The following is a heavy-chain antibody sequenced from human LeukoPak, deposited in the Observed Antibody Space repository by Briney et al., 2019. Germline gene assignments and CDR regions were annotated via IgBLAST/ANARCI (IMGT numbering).Heavy chain of an antibody. V-gene: IGHV3-21*01. CDR1: GSTFSSYS. J-gene: IGHJ4*02. CDR3: ARDVGDCSSTSCYSYGFDY. CDR2: ISSSSSYI. D-gene: IGHD2-2*01. Sequence: PGGSLRLSCAASGSTFSSYSMNWVRQAPGKGLEWVSSISSSSSYIYYADSVKGRFTISRDNAKNSLYLQMNSLRAEDTAVYYCARDVGDCSSTSCYSYGFDYWGQGTLVTVSS.